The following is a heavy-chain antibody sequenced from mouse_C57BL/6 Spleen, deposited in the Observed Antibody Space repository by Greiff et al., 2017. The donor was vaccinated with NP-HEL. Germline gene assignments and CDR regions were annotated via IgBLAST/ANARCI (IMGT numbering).Heavy chain of an antibody. Sequence: VQLQQSGPELVKPGASVKISCKASGYSFTDYNMNWVKQSNGKSLEWIGVINPNYGTTSYNQKFKGKATLTVDQSSSTAYMQLNSLTSKDSAVYYCARRGITTVVAYWYFDVWGTGTTVTVSS. V-gene: IGHV1-39*01. J-gene: IGHJ1*03. CDR2: INPNYGTT. D-gene: IGHD1-1*01. CDR3: ARRGITTVVAYWYFDV. CDR1: GYSFTDYN.